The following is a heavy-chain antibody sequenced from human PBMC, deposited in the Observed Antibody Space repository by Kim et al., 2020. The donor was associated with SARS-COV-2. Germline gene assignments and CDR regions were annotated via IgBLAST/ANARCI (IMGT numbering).Heavy chain of an antibody. D-gene: IGHD3-10*01. Sequence: KGRFTISRDNSKNTLYLQMNSLRAEDTAVYYCARGANYYGSGVGDDAFDIWGQGTMVTVSS. CDR3: ARGANYYGSGVGDDAFDI. J-gene: IGHJ3*02. V-gene: IGHV3-30*01.